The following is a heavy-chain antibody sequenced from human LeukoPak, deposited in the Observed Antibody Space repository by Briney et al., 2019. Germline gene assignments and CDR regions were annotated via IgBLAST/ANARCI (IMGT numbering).Heavy chain of an antibody. D-gene: IGHD7-27*01. V-gene: IGHV4-59*01. J-gene: IGHJ4*02. CDR2: MYYSGGT. CDR3: AGTGLFFDY. Sequence: KPSETLSLTCRVSGASISGYYWSWIRQPPVKGLEWIGHMYYSGGTTYNPSLKSRVSISLDTSKKHFSLKLSSVTAADTAVYYCAGTGLFFDYWSQGTLVTVSS. CDR1: GASISGYY.